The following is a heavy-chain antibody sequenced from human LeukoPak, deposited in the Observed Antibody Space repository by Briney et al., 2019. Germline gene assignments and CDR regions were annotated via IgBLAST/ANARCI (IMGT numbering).Heavy chain of an antibody. J-gene: IGHJ5*02. CDR2: INHSGST. CDR3: ARGRIYCGIFSCLERNWFDP. D-gene: IGHD2-2*01. V-gene: IGHV4-34*01. Sequence: PSETLSLTCAVYGGSFSGYYWSWIRQPPGKGLEWIGEINHSGSTNYNPSLKSRVTISVDTSKNQFSLKLSSVTAADTAMYYCARGRIYCGIFSCLERNWFDPWGQGTLVTVSS. CDR1: GGSFSGYY.